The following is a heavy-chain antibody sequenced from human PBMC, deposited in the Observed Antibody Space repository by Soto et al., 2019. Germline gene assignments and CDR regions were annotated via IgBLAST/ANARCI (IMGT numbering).Heavy chain of an antibody. CDR1: GFTFSSYA. V-gene: IGHV3-30-3*01. Sequence: QVQLVESGGGVVQPGRSLRLSCAASGFTFSSYAMHWVRQAPGKGLEWVAVISYDGSNKYYADSVKGRFTISRDNSKNTLYLKMNSLRAEDTAVYYCATKRGSGSYYFDYWGQGTLVTVSS. J-gene: IGHJ4*02. D-gene: IGHD3-3*01. CDR3: ATKRGSGSYYFDY. CDR2: ISYDGSNK.